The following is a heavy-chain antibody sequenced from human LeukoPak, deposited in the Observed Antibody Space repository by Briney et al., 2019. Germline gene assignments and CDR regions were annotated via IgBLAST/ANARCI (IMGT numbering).Heavy chain of an antibody. J-gene: IGHJ4*02. CDR3: AKVPDYGDYGDDSDY. D-gene: IGHD4-17*01. V-gene: IGHV3-30*02. Sequence: GGSLRLSCAASGFTFSSYGMYWVRQAPGKGLEWVAFIRYDESNKYYADSVKGRITISRDNSKNTLYLQMNSLRAEDTAVYYCAKVPDYGDYGDDSDYWGQGTLVTVSS. CDR2: IRYDESNK. CDR1: GFTFSSYG.